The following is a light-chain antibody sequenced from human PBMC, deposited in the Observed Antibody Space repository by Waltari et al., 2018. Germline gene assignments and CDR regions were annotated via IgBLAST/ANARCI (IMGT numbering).Light chain of an antibody. CDR2: HSN. CDR1: SSNIGSNY. CDR3: AAWDNSLSSVL. Sequence: QSVLTQPPSASGSPGQSVTISCSASSSNIGSNYVYWYQQLPGTVPKLLIYHSNQRPSGVPDRFAGSKSGTSASLAITGLRSEDEADYYCAAWDNSLSSVLFGGGTRLTVL. V-gene: IGLV1-47*02. J-gene: IGLJ2*01.